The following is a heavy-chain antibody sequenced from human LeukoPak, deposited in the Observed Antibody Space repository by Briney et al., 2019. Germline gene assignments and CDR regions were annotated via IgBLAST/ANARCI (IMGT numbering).Heavy chain of an antibody. Sequence: GRSLRLSCAASGFTFSSYGMHWVRQAPGKGLEWVADIWFDGKNEHFADSVKGRFTISRDNSKNTMYLQINSLRAEDTAVYYCARDRHCANSVCHSPPGMDVWGQGTTVTVSS. D-gene: IGHD2-8*01. CDR1: GFTFSSYG. CDR2: IWFDGKNE. V-gene: IGHV3-33*01. J-gene: IGHJ6*02. CDR3: ARDRHCANSVCHSPPGMDV.